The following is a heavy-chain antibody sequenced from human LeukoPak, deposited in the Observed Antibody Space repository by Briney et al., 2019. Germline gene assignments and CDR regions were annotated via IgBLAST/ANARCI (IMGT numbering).Heavy chain of an antibody. Sequence: PSETLSLTCGVYGGSFSAYYWSWIRQPAGKGLEWIGRIYTSGSTNYNPSLKSRVTMSVDTSKNQFSLKLTSVTAADTAVYYCAREGRGSHSGYWGQGALVTVSS. J-gene: IGHJ4*02. V-gene: IGHV4-4*07. CDR1: GGSFSAYY. CDR2: IYTSGST. D-gene: IGHD3-16*01. CDR3: AREGRGSHSGY.